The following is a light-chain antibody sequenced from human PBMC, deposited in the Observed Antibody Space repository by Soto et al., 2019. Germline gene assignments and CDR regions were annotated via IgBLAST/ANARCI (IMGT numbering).Light chain of an antibody. CDR3: QQYGSSPIT. CDR1: QSVSSSY. Sequence: EIVLTQSPGTLSLSTGERATLSCRASQSVSSSYLAGYQQKPGQAPRLLIYGASSRATGIPDMFSGSGSVTDFTLTISRREPEDFAVYYCQQYGSSPITLGQETRLEIK. CDR2: GAS. V-gene: IGKV3-20*01. J-gene: IGKJ5*01.